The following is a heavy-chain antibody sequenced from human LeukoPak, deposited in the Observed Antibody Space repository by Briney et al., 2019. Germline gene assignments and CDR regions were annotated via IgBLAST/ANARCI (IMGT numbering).Heavy chain of an antibody. CDR3: ARGDGLYCSGGSCLPDY. V-gene: IGHV1-46*01. J-gene: IGHJ4*02. CDR1: GYSLTSDY. CDR2: INPSGGST. Sequence: GASVKVSCKPSGYSLTSDYMHWVRQAPGQGLEWMGIINPSGGSTSYAQKFQGRVTMTRDTSTSTVYMELSSLRSEDTAVYYCARGDGLYCSGGSCLPDYWGQGTLVTVSS. D-gene: IGHD2-15*01.